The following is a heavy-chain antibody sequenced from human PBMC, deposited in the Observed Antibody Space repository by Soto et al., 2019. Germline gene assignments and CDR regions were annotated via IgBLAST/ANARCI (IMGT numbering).Heavy chain of an antibody. D-gene: IGHD3-16*01. CDR2: IYYSGST. CDR1: GGSISSATYY. V-gene: IGHV4-31*03. J-gene: IGHJ6*02. Sequence: SETLSLTCTVSGGSISSATYYWSWIRQHPGKGLEWIGNIYYSGSTYYNPSLKSRVTISLDTSKNQFSLKLSSVTAADTAVYYCARARINPLGMDVWGQGTTVTVSS. CDR3: ARARINPLGMDV.